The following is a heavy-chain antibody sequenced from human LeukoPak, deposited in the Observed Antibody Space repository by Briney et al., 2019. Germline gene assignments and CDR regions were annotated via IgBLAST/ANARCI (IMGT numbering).Heavy chain of an antibody. V-gene: IGHV3-30-3*01. CDR1: GFTFTNYV. CDR3: ARALYDSSGYYFDY. Sequence: PGGSLRLSCAASGFTFTNYVIHWVRQAPGKGLEWVAVISYDGSNKYYADSVKGRFTISSDNAKNSLYLQMDSLRAEDTAVYYCARALYDSSGYYFDYWGQGTLVTVSS. D-gene: IGHD3-22*01. J-gene: IGHJ4*02. CDR2: ISYDGSNK.